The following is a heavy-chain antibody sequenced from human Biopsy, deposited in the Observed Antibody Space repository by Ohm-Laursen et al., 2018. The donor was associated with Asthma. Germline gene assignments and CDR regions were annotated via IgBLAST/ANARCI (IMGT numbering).Heavy chain of an antibody. CDR3: ARAVDYSHYYGIDV. V-gene: IGHV1-18*01. Sequence: SVKVSCKTSGYTFDSAGITWVRQAPGQGLEWMGWISVYNGNTKVAQKLQDRVSMITDTSTSTAFMELRSLRSDDTAVYFCARAVDYSHYYGIDVWGQGTTVTVS. CDR2: ISVYNGNT. J-gene: IGHJ6*02. D-gene: IGHD3-10*01. CDR1: GYTFDSAG.